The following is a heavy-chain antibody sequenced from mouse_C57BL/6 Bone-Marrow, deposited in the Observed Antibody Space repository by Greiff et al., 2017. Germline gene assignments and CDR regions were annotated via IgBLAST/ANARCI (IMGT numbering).Heavy chain of an antibody. D-gene: IGHD2-4*01. V-gene: IGHV14-4*01. CDR3: TTFYYDYYFDY. CDR1: GFNIKDDY. J-gene: IGHJ2*01. Sequence: VHVKQSGAELVRPGASVKLSCTASGFNIKDDYMHWVKQRPEQGLEWIGWIDPENGDTEYASKFQGKATITADTSSNTAYLQLSSLTSEDTAVYYCTTFYYDYYFDYWGQGTTLTVSS. CDR2: IDPENGDT.